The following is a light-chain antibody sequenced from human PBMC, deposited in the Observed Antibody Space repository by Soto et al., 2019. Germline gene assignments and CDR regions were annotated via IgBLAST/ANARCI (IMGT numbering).Light chain of an antibody. CDR2: EVS. J-gene: IGLJ1*01. Sequence: LTQPASVSGSPGQSITLSCTGTSSDVGAYNYVSWYQQHPGKAPKLMIYEVSNRPSGVSNRFSGSKSGSTASLTISGLQAEDEADYYCSSYTSSSTYVFGTGTKVTVL. V-gene: IGLV2-14*01. CDR3: SSYTSSSTYV. CDR1: SSDVGAYNY.